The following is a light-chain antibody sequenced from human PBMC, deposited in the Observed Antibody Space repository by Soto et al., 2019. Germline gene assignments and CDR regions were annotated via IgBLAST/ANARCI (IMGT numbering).Light chain of an antibody. CDR2: DAS. CDR3: QQYGTAPRT. Sequence: ETVLTQSPGTLSLSPGDRATLSCRASQSVTGSSLAWYQQKPGQAPRLLISDASTRASGIPDRFSGSGSGTVFTLTISRLETEDFAVYYCQQYGTAPRTFGQGTKVEIK. J-gene: IGKJ1*01. CDR1: QSVTGSS. V-gene: IGKV3-20*01.